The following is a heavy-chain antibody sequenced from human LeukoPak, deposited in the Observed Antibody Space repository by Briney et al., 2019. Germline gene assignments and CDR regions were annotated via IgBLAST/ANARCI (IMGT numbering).Heavy chain of an antibody. Sequence: ASVKVSCKASGYSFIGYFIHWVRQAPGQGLEWMGWIDSNSGETHYAQKFQGRFTMTKDTSIKTAYMELSSLRSDDTAIYYCARFWHCGSSTCWAVNGFDYWGQGTEVTVSP. CDR2: IDSNSGET. J-gene: IGHJ3*01. CDR1: GYSFIGYF. CDR3: ARFWHCGSSTCWAVNGFDY. V-gene: IGHV1-2*02. D-gene: IGHD2-21*01.